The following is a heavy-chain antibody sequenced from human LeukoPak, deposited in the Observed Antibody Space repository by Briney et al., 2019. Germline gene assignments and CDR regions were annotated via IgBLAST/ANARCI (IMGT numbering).Heavy chain of an antibody. D-gene: IGHD2-15*01. J-gene: IGHJ1*01. V-gene: IGHV3-11*04. CDR3: ARGYCSGGSCPFQH. CDR1: GFTFSDYY. Sequence: PGGSLRLSCAASGFTFSDYYMSWFRQAPGKGLEWVSYISSSSSTIYYADSVKGRFTISRDNAKNSLYLQMNSLGAEDTAVYYCARGYCSGGSCPFQHWGQGTLVTVSS. CDR2: ISSSSSTI.